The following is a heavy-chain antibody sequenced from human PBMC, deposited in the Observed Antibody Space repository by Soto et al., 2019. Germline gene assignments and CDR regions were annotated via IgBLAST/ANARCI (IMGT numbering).Heavy chain of an antibody. CDR2: INPNSGGT. D-gene: IGHD2-2*01. V-gene: IGHV1-2*04. Sequence: ASVKVSCKASGYTFTGYYMHWVRQAPGQGLEWMGWINPNSGGTNYAQKFQGWVTMTRDTSISTAYMELSRLRSDDTAVYYCARGGGKFYQLLGLYYYYGTDVWGQGTTVTVSS. J-gene: IGHJ6*02. CDR1: GYTFTGYY. CDR3: ARGGGKFYQLLGLYYYYGTDV.